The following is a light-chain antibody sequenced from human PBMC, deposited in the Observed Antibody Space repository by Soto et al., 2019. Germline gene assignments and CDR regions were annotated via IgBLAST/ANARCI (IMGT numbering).Light chain of an antibody. CDR2: GAS. V-gene: IGKV3-15*01. CDR3: QQYNQWPLT. Sequence: ETVMTQSPATLSVSPGERATLSCRAGQSVNSYLAWYQQKPGQAPWLLIRGASARATGIPARFSGSGSGTEFTLTISSLQSEDFAVYYCQQYNQWPLTFGGGTKVEI. J-gene: IGKJ4*01. CDR1: QSVNSY.